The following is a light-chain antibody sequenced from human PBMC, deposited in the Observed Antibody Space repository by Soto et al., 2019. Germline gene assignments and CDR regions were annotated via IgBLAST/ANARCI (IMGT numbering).Light chain of an antibody. CDR2: LGS. CDR1: PNLLYSNGYNY. Sequence: DIVMTQAPVSLPVTPGEPASISCRSSPNLLYSNGYNYLDWYLQKPGQSPQVLIYLGSNRASGVSDRFSVSGSGSDFTLKISRVEAEDVGVYYCMQALQTPLTFGGGTKMEIK. V-gene: IGKV2-28*01. CDR3: MQALQTPLT. J-gene: IGKJ4*01.